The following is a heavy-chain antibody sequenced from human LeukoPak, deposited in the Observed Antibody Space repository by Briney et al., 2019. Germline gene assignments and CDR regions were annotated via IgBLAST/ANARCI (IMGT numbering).Heavy chain of an antibody. J-gene: IGHJ5*02. CDR3: AREGDFWSGFPPWFDP. V-gene: IGHV4-61*02. Sequence: SETLSLTCTVSGGPISSGSYYWSWIRQPAGKGLEWIGRIYTSGSTNYNPSLKSRVTISVDTSKNQFSLKLSSVTAADTAVYYCAREGDFWSGFPPWFDPWGQGTLVTVSS. CDR1: GGPISSGSYY. CDR2: IYTSGST. D-gene: IGHD3-3*01.